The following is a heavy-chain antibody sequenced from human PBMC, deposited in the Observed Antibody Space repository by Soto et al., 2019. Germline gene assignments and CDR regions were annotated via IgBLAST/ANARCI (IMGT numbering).Heavy chain of an antibody. Sequence: GGSLRLSCEASGLTFGDYWMNWVRQAPGKVLEWVAKIKQDGSDKYYVESVKGRFTISRDNSKNTLYLQANSLRADDTAVYYCAKDFTDDAFDIWGQGTMVTV. CDR2: IKQDGSDK. CDR1: GLTFGDYW. J-gene: IGHJ3*02. CDR3: AKDFTDDAFDI. V-gene: IGHV3-7*03.